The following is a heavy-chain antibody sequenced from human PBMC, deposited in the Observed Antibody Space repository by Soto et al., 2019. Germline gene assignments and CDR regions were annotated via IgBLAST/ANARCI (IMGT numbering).Heavy chain of an antibody. J-gene: IGHJ4*02. Sequence: GGSLRLSCAASGFTFSSYGMHWVRQAPGKGLEWVAVIWYDGSNKYYADSVKGRFTISRDNSKNTLYLQMNSLRAEDTAVYYCASQVPAVARPLDYWGQGTLVTVSS. CDR2: IWYDGSNK. CDR3: ASQVPAVARPLDY. V-gene: IGHV3-33*01. CDR1: GFTFSSYG. D-gene: IGHD6-19*01.